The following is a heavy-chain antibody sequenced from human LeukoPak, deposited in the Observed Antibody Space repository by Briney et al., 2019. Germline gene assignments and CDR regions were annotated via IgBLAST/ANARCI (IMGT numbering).Heavy chain of an antibody. CDR3: ARGGSGSYVVFDY. CDR1: GGSISSGGYY. Sequence: SETLSLTCTVSGGSISSGGYYWSWIRQHPGKGLEWIGYIYYSGSTYYNPSLKSRVTISVDTSKNQFSLKLSSVTAADTAVYYCARGGSGSYVVFDYWGQGTLVTVSS. CDR2: IYYSGST. V-gene: IGHV4-31*03. J-gene: IGHJ4*02. D-gene: IGHD3-10*01.